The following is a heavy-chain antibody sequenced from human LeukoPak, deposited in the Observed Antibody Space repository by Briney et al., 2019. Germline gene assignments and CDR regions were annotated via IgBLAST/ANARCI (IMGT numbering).Heavy chain of an antibody. CDR3: ARWSGGIAAAGFDY. V-gene: IGHV3-21*01. Sequence: GGSLRLSCAASGFTLSSFNMNWVRQAPGKGLEWVSSISSSSSYIYYADSVKGRFTISRDNAKNSLYLQMNSLRAEDTAVYYCARWSGGIAAAGFDYWGQGTLVTVSS. D-gene: IGHD6-13*01. CDR2: ISSSSSYI. J-gene: IGHJ4*02. CDR1: GFTLSSFN.